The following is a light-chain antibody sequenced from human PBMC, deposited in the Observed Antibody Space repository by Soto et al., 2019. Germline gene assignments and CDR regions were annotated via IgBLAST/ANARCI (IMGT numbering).Light chain of an antibody. Sequence: DIQMTQPPSPLSASVGDRVTITFRASQIITTCLNWYQQQPGKAPKLLIYAASSVQSRVPSRCSGSGSGTDFDLHISSLQQAAVAPYYCHSSYVTPPTFGQATKVEI. J-gene: IGKJ1*01. CDR3: HSSYVTPPT. CDR2: AAS. CDR1: QIITTC. V-gene: IGKV1-39*01.